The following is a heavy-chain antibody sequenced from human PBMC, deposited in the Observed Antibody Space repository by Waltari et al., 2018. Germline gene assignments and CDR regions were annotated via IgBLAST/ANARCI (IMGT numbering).Heavy chain of an antibody. D-gene: IGHD1-26*01. V-gene: IGHV4-34*01. Sequence: QVQLQQWGAGLLKPSETLSLTCDVYGGSFNTYSWAWIRQPPGKGLEWIGEINYSGDANYNPSLQSRVTISVDTSKNRFSLKLNSVTAADTAVYYCAGGTIGSGSYYDGGMDVWGQGTTVTVSS. CDR2: INYSGDA. CDR3: AGGTIGSGSYYDGGMDV. J-gene: IGHJ6*02. CDR1: GGSFNTYS.